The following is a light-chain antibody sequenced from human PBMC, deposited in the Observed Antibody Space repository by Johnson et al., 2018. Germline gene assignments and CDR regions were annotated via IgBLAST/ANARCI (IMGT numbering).Light chain of an antibody. Sequence: QSVLKQPPSVSAAPGQKVTISCSGSSSNIGNNYVSWYQQLPGTAPKLLIYENNKRPSGIPDQFSGSKSGTSATLGITGLQTGDEADYYCGTWDSSLSAGNVFGTGTKVTVL. CDR1: SSNIGNNY. CDR3: GTWDSSLSAGNV. J-gene: IGLJ1*01. CDR2: ENN. V-gene: IGLV1-51*02.